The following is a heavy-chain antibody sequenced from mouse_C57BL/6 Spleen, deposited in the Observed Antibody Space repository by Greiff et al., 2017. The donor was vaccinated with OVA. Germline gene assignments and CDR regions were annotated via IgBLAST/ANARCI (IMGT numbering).Heavy chain of an antibody. CDR3: ANYGSSYTWFAY. J-gene: IGHJ3*01. V-gene: IGHV1-64*01. CDR1: GYTFTSYW. Sequence: QVQLQQPGAELVKPGASVKLSCKASGYTFTSYWMHWVKQRPGQGLEWIGMIHPNSGSTNYNEKFKSKATLTVDKSSSTAYMQLSSLTSEASAVYYCANYGSSYTWFAYWGQGTLVTVSA. D-gene: IGHD1-1*01. CDR2: IHPNSGST.